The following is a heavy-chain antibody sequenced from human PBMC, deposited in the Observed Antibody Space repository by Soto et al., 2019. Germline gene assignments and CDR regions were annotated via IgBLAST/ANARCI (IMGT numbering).Heavy chain of an antibody. D-gene: IGHD6-13*01. CDR2: INHSGST. Sequence: PSETLSLTCAVYGGSFSGYYWSWIRQPPGKGLEWIGEINHSGSTNYNPSLKSRVTISVDTSKNQFFLKLSSVTAADTAVYYCARAYSSSWRDSYWFDPWGQGTLVTVSS. CDR1: GGSFSGYY. V-gene: IGHV4-34*01. CDR3: ARAYSSSWRDSYWFDP. J-gene: IGHJ5*02.